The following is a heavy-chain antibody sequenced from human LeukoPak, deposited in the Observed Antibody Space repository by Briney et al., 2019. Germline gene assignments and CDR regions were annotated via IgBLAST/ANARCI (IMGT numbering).Heavy chain of an antibody. CDR1: GYTFSDYY. Sequence: GASVKVSCKASGYTFSDYYMHWVRQAPGQGLEWMGWINPNSGGTKYAQKFQGRVTMTRDTSINTAYMELSRLRSDDTAVYYCARAHGRAAAGDAFDIWGQGTMVTVSS. CDR3: ARAHGRAAAGDAFDI. D-gene: IGHD6-13*01. V-gene: IGHV1-2*02. CDR2: INPNSGGT. J-gene: IGHJ3*02.